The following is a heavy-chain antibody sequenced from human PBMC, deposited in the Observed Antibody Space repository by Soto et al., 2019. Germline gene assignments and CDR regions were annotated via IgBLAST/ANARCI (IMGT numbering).Heavy chain of an antibody. V-gene: IGHV1-69*02. CDR3: ATSYGSGYRAFVY. J-gene: IGHJ4*02. D-gene: IGHD3-10*01. CDR2: INPILSMS. Sequence: QVQLVQSGAEVKRPGSSVKVSCKASGDTFSFYSINWVRQAPGLGLEWMGRINPILSMSNYAQRFQGRVTMTADKSTSTAYMDLSSLRSEDTAIYYCATSYGSGYRAFVYWGQGALVTVSS. CDR1: GDTFSFYS.